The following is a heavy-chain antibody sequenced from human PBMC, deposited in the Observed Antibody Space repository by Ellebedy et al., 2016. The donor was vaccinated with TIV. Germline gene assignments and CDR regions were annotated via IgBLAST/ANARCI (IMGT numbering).Heavy chain of an antibody. V-gene: IGHV4-30-4*01. CDR1: GDSISNDDYY. J-gene: IGHJ4*02. Sequence: MPSETLSLTCTVSGDSISNDDYYWSWIRQPPGKGLEWIGYIYSSGSTYINPSLKSLITTSVDTSKNQFSLTLNSVTAADTAVYYCARGRIPSRGWYPFDYWGQGTLVTVSS. CDR3: ARGRIPSRGWYPFDY. CDR2: IYSSGST. D-gene: IGHD6-19*01.